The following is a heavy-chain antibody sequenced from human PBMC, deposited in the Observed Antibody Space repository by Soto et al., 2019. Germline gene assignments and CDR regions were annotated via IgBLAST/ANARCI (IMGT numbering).Heavy chain of an antibody. V-gene: IGHV3-23*01. CDR1: GFTFGSFG. D-gene: IGHD2-15*01. Sequence: PGGSLRLSCAASGFTFGSFGMSWVRQAPGKGLDWVSGISASGSNTYYADSVKGRFTISRDNSKNTLYLQLNSLRAEDTALYYCASNSATHDYWGQGTLVTAPQ. CDR2: ISASGSNT. CDR3: ASNSATHDY. J-gene: IGHJ4*02.